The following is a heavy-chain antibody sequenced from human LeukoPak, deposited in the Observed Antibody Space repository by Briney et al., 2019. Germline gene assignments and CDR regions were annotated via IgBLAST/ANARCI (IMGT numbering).Heavy chain of an antibody. J-gene: IGHJ4*02. CDR1: GFTFSSYE. CDR2: ISSSGRTI. CDR3: ARDGWVDY. V-gene: IGHV3-48*03. D-gene: IGHD6-19*01. Sequence: GESLRLSCAASGFTFSSYEMNWVRQAPGKGLEWVSYISSSGRTIFNADSVKGRFTISRDNAKNSLFLQMNSLRAEDTAVYYCARDGWVDYWGQGTLVTVPS.